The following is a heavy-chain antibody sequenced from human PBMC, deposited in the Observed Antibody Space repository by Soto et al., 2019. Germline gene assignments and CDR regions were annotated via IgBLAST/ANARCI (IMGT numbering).Heavy chain of an antibody. Sequence: SETLSLTCTVAGRTIINNSYYWGWIRQPPGKGLEWIGSIYYSGSTYYNPSLKSRVTISVDTSKNQFSLKLSSVTAADTAVYYCARRGSSFGNWGQGTLVTVSS. CDR1: GRTIINNSYY. V-gene: IGHV4-39*01. J-gene: IGHJ4*02. CDR2: IYYSGST. CDR3: ARRGSSFGN. D-gene: IGHD6-13*01.